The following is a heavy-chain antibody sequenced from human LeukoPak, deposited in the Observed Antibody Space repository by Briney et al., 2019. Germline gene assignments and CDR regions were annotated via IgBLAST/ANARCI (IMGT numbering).Heavy chain of an antibody. D-gene: IGHD1-7*01. CDR2: INPNHGNT. J-gene: IGHJ4*02. CDR1: GYTFTNYG. V-gene: IGHV1-18*01. Sequence: ASVNVSCKASGYTFTNYGVSWVRQAPGQGLEWMGWINPNHGNTNYAQKLQGRVTMTTDTSTNTAYMELRSLRPDDTAFYYCGRGQDLGLELFDFWGQGTLVTVSS. CDR3: GRGQDLGLELFDF.